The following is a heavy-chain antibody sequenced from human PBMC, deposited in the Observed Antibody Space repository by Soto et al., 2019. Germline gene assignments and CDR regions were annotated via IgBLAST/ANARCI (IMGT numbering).Heavy chain of an antibody. V-gene: IGHV3-53*01. Sequence: EVQLVESGGGLIQPGGSLRLSCAASGFSVSSNYMSWVRQAPGKGLEWVSVIYSGGNKHYADSAKVRFTISRDNSKNTLYLQMNGLRAEDTAVYYCARDSTWIPDYHYGMDVWGQGTTVTVSS. J-gene: IGHJ6*02. CDR2: IYSGGNK. CDR1: GFSVSSNY. CDR3: ARDSTWIPDYHYGMDV. D-gene: IGHD5-18*01.